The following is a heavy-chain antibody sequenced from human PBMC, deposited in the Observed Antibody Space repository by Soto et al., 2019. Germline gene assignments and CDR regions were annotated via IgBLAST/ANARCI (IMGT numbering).Heavy chain of an antibody. D-gene: IGHD3-16*01. CDR1: TSNVKDYA. J-gene: IGHJ4*02. CDR2: LTETGGST. V-gene: IGHV3-23*01. Sequence: PGGSLRLSCVCSTSNVKDYAMAWVRQAPGKGLEWVSALTETGGSTYYAASVKGRFTISRDNSRNTVYLQMDRLRVADTAVYYCAKIKGAITFLHFDTWGQGTQVTVSS. CDR3: AKIKGAITFLHFDT.